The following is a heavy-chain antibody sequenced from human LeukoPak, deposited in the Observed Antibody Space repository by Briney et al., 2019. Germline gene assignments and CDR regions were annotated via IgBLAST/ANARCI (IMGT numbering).Heavy chain of an antibody. J-gene: IGHJ4*02. CDR3: VRDMGPYGLGGY. CDR1: GYTFTSYG. D-gene: IGHD3-10*01. CDR2: ISAYNGNT. Sequence: ASVKVSCKASGYTFTSYGISGVRQAPGQGREGRGWISAYNGNTNYAQKLQGRVTMTTDTSTSTAYMELRSLRSDDTAVYYCVRDMGPYGLGGYWGQGTLVTVSS. V-gene: IGHV1-18*01.